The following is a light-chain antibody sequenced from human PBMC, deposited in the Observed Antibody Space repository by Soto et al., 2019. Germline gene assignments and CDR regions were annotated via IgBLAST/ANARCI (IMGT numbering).Light chain of an antibody. CDR2: GAS. CDR3: KKYGSSRLT. J-gene: IGKJ4*01. Sequence: EIVMTQSLATLSVSPGEDSPLSCRASQSVSSNLAWYQQNPGQATRLLIYGASSRATGIPDRFSGSGSGTDFTLTISRLEPEEFAVYYCKKYGSSRLTVGGGNKVDI. V-gene: IGKV3-20*01. CDR1: QSVSSN.